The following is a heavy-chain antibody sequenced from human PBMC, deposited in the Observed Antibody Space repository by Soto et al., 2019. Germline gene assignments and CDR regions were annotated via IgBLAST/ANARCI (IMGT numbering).Heavy chain of an antibody. V-gene: IGHV4-31*03. CDR2: IHYSGST. J-gene: IGHJ5*02. CDR1: GGSISSGGYY. CDR3: ARAVKDVLVPAAKHVDP. Sequence: QVQLQESGPGLVKPSQTLSLTCTVSGGSISSGGYYWSWIRQHPGKGRDWIGYIHYSGSTYYNPSLKSRVTISVDTSKNQFSLKLSSVAAADTAVYYYARAVKDVLVPAAKHVDPWGQGTLVTVSS. D-gene: IGHD2-2*01.